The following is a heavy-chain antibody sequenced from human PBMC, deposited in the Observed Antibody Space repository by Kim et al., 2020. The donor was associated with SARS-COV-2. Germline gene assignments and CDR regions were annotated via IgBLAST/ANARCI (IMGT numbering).Heavy chain of an antibody. D-gene: IGHD1-26*01. J-gene: IGHJ4*02. V-gene: IGHV3-15*01. CDR2: T. CDR3: TTDAPHGGSFY. Sequence: TDYAAPVKGRFTISRDDSKNTLYLQMNSLKTEDTAVYYCTTDAPHGGSFYWGQGTLVTVSS.